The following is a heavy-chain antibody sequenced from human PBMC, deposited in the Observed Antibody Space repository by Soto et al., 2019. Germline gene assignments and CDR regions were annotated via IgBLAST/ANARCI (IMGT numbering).Heavy chain of an antibody. Sequence: GSLRLSCAASGFTFSSYAMSWVRQAPGKGLEWVSAISGSGGSTYYADSVKGRFTISRDNSKNTLYLQMNSLRAEDTAVYYCARVSQSFIEYFQYWGQGTLVTVSS. D-gene: IGHD3-16*02. CDR3: ARVSQSFIEYFQY. J-gene: IGHJ1*01. CDR1: GFTFSSYA. CDR2: ISGSGGST. V-gene: IGHV3-23*01.